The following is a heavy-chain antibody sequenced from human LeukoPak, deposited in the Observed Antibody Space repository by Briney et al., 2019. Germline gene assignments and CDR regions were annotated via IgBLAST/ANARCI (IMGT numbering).Heavy chain of an antibody. CDR2: ITGNSHTI. J-gene: IGHJ4*02. D-gene: IGHD3-9*01. V-gene: IGHV3-48*01. CDR3: ARDMGIVTGYYVDY. Sequence: GGSLRLSCAASGFTFSNYWMHWVRQAPGKGLEWVSYITGNSHTIYYADSVKGRFTISRDNAKNSLHLQMNSLRAEDTAVYYCARDMGIVTGYYVDYWGQGTLVTVSS. CDR1: GFTFSNYW.